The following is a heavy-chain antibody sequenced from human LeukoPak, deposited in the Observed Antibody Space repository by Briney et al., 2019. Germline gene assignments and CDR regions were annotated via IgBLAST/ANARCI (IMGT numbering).Heavy chain of an antibody. Sequence: SETLSLTCAVYGGSFSGYYWSWIRQPPGKGLEWIGEINHSGSTNYNPSLKSRVTISVDTSKNQFSWKLSSGAAADTAVYYCARTPSWRKGAFDIWGQGTMVTVTS. CDR3: ARTPSWRKGAFDI. CDR1: GGSFSGYY. CDR2: INHSGST. J-gene: IGHJ3*02. V-gene: IGHV4-34*01. D-gene: IGHD3-3*01.